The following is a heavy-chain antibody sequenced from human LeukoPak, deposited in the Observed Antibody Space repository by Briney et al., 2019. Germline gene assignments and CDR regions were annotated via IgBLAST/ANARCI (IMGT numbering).Heavy chain of an antibody. CDR2: IYYSGST. CDR1: GGSISSYY. J-gene: IGHJ6*03. CDR3: ARGGGYYYMDV. V-gene: IGHV4-59*01. Sequence: SETLSLTCTVSGGSISSYYWSRIRQPPGKGLEWIGYIYYSGSTNYNPSLKSRVTISVDTSKNQFSLKLSSVTAADTAVYYCARGGGYYYMDVWGKGTTVTVSS. D-gene: IGHD3-16*01.